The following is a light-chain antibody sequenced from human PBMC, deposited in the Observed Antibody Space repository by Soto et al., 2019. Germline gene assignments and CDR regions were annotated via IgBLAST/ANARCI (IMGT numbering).Light chain of an antibody. CDR1: TGEVTSGYY. CDR3: LLYYGGAWF. CDR2: SAN. Sequence: QTVVTQEPSLTVSPGGTVTLTCASNTGEVTSGYYPNWFQQKPGQAPRALIYSANNKHSWTPARFSGSLLGGKAALTLSGVQAEDEAEYYCLLYYGGAWFFGGGTKLTVL. J-gene: IGLJ2*01. V-gene: IGLV7-43*01.